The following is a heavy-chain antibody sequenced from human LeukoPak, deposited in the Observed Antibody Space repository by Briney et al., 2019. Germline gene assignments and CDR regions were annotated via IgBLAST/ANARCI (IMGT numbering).Heavy chain of an antibody. Sequence: PGGSLRLASPASGFTFSSYCMHWVRQAPNEGLEWVAFIRYDGSNKYYADPVKGRFTISRDNSKTTLYLQMNSLRAEDTAVYCCAGVDFWSGYRDYWGQGTLVTVSS. CDR3: AGVDFWSGYRDY. D-gene: IGHD3-3*01. J-gene: IGHJ4*02. CDR2: IRYDGSNK. CDR1: GFTFSSYC. V-gene: IGHV3-30*02.